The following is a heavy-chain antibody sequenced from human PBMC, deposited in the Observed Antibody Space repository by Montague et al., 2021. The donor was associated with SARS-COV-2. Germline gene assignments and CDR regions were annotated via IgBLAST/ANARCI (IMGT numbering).Heavy chain of an antibody. D-gene: IGHD2-2*02. CDR1: GGSITTSSYY. J-gene: IGHJ4*02. Sequence: SETLSLTCTVSGGSITTSSYYWGWIRQPPGKGLVWIVSIFYSGRTTHYLPTLMSLATMSVTTSVNRFSLKLSSVTAADTAVYYCARRMDSYTAGHFYKAFDYWGQGTLVTVSS. CDR3: ARRMDSYTAGHFYKAFDY. V-gene: IGHV4-39*01. CDR2: IFYSGRTT.